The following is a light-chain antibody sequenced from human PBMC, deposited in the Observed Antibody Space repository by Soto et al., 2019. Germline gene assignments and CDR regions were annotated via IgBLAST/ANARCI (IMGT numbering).Light chain of an antibody. CDR3: QQYGSSPQT. Sequence: EIVLTQSPGTLSLSPGERATLSCRASESISNSYLAWYQQKPGQAPRLLIYGASSRATGIPDRFTGSGSGTDFTLTISRLEPEDFAVYYCQQYGSSPQTFVQGTKVGIK. CDR1: ESISNSY. CDR2: GAS. V-gene: IGKV3-20*01. J-gene: IGKJ1*01.